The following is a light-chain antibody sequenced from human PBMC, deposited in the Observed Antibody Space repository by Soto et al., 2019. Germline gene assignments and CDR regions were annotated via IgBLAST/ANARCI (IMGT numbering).Light chain of an antibody. J-gene: IGKJ1*01. V-gene: IGKV1-9*01. Sequence: EIQLTQSPSSLSASVGDRVTLTCRASQGISSYLAWYQQKPGTAPKVLIYHASNLQSGVPSRFSGSGSGTEFTLTISSLQPDDFATYHCQQYNSYSFGQGTKVDIK. CDR1: QGISSY. CDR2: HAS. CDR3: QQYNSYS.